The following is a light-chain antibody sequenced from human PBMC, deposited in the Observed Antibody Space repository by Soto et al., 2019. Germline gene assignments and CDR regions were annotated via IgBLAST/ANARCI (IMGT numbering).Light chain of an antibody. V-gene: IGKV3-15*01. J-gene: IGKJ4*01. Sequence: EIVLTQSPATLSVSPGERATLSCRASQSVRSNLAWYQQKPGQGPRLLTFGASTRATNIPARFSGSGSGTEFTLTISSLQSEDFAVYYCQQYINWPTFGGGTKVDIK. CDR1: QSVRSN. CDR3: QQYINWPT. CDR2: GAS.